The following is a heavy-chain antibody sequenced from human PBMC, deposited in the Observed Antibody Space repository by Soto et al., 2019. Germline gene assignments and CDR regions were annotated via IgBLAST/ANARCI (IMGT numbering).Heavy chain of an antibody. Sequence: SETLSLTCAVSGYSISSGYYWGWIRQPPGKGLEWIGSINHSGSTYYKPSPKSRVTISADTSKNQFSLKLTSVTAADTAVYYCARDVIVAAGTQRSYYYGMDVWGQGTTVTVSS. CDR1: GYSISSGYY. D-gene: IGHD6-13*01. CDR3: ARDVIVAAGTQRSYYYGMDV. V-gene: IGHV4-38-2*02. J-gene: IGHJ6*02. CDR2: INHSGST.